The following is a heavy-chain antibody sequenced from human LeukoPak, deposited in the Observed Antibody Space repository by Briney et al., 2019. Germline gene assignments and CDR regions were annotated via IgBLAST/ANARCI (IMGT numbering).Heavy chain of an antibody. CDR3: AKSMTLQWRGFFDL. J-gene: IGHJ2*01. V-gene: IGHV3-23*01. Sequence: GGSLRLSCAASGFTFSTYAMSWVRQAPGKGLEWVSTISDSGANTYYADSVRGRFTISRDNSKNTLYPQKNSLRADDTAIYYCAKSMTLQWRGFFDLWGRGTHVTVSS. CDR1: GFTFSTYA. CDR2: ISDSGANT. D-gene: IGHD6-19*01.